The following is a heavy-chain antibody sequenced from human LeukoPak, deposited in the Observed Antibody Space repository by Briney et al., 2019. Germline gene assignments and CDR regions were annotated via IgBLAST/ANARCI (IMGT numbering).Heavy chain of an antibody. CDR2: IYHSGST. Sequence: TSETLSLTCAVSGYSISSGYYWGWIRQPPGKGLEWIGSIYHSGSTYYNPSLKSRVTISVDTSKNQFSLKLSSVTAADTAVYYCVSLFGEFHWGQGTLVTVSS. J-gene: IGHJ4*02. CDR1: GYSISSGYY. V-gene: IGHV4-38-2*01. D-gene: IGHD3-10*02. CDR3: VSLFGEFH.